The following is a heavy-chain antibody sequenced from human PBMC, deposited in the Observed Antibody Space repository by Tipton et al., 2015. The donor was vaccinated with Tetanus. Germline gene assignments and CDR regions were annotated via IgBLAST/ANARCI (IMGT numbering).Heavy chain of an antibody. Sequence: TLSLTCTVSGGSISSNVYYWAWIRQPPGKGPQWIAYIYYSGSTNYNPSLESRVTISVDTSKDQFSLKLSSVTAADTAVYYCARQAYSYDSTGLVLSGMDVWGQGTTVTVSS. CDR1: GGSISSNVYY. CDR2: IYYSGST. V-gene: IGHV4-61*05. D-gene: IGHD3-22*01. CDR3: ARQAYSYDSTGLVLSGMDV. J-gene: IGHJ6*02.